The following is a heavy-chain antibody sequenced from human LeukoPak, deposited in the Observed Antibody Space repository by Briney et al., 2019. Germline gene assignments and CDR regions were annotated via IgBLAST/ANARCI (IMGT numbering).Heavy chain of an antibody. CDR1: GFTFSSYS. D-gene: IGHD5-24*01. J-gene: IGHJ3*02. CDR2: ISSSSSYI. CDR3: ARDRDVEIGGSNAFDI. Sequence: PGGSLRLSCAASGFTFSSYSMNWVRQAPGKGLEWVSSISSSSSYIYYADSVKGRFTISRDNAKNSLYLQMNSLRAEDTAVYYRARDRDVEIGGSNAFDIWGQGTMVTVSS. V-gene: IGHV3-21*01.